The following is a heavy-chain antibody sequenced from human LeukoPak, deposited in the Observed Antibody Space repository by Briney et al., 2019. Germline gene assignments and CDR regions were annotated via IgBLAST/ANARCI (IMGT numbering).Heavy chain of an antibody. CDR2: IYHSGST. D-gene: IGHD3-9*01. Sequence: SPSETLSLTCAVSGGSISSGGYSRRWIRQPPGKGLEWIGYIYHSGSTYYNPSLKSRVTISVDRSKNQFSLKLSSVTAADTAVYYCARGNYDILTGYYKSYYYYGMDVWGQGTTVTVSS. CDR3: ARGNYDILTGYYKSYYYYGMDV. CDR1: GGSISSGGYS. J-gene: IGHJ6*02. V-gene: IGHV4-30-2*01.